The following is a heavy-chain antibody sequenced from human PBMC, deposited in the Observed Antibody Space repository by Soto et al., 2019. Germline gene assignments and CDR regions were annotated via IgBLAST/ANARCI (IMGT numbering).Heavy chain of an antibody. J-gene: IGHJ6*02. CDR3: ARVSPGTLGDYGMDV. CDR1: GGSISIGDYY. D-gene: IGHD6-13*01. V-gene: IGHV4-30-4*01. Sequence: SLTCTVSGGSISIGDYYWSWIRQPPGKGLEWIGYIYYSGSTYYNPSLKSRVTISVDTSKNQFSLKLSSVTAADTAVYYCARVSPGTLGDYGMDVWGQGTTVTVSS. CDR2: IYYSGST.